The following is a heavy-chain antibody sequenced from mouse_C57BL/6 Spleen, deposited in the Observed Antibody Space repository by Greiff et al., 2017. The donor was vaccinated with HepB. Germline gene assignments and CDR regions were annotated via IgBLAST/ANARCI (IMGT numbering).Heavy chain of an antibody. Sequence: EVKLVESGGGLVKPGGSLKLSCAASGFTFSSYTMSWVRQTPEKRLEWVATISGGGGNTYYPDSVKGRFTISRDNAKNTLYLQMSSLRSEDTALYDCARDGYYPYYFDYGGQGTTLTVSS. V-gene: IGHV5-9*01. CDR3: ARDGYYPYYFDY. J-gene: IGHJ2*01. CDR1: GFTFSSYT. CDR2: ISGGGGNT. D-gene: IGHD2-3*01.